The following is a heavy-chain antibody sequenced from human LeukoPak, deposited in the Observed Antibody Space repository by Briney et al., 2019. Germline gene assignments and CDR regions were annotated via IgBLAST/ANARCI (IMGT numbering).Heavy chain of an antibody. Sequence: ASVKVSCKASGYTFTSYGISWVRQAPGQGLEWMGWISAYNGNTNYAQKLQGRVTMTTDTPTSTAYMELRSLRSDDTAVYYCARDPGVYPSNWFDPWGQGTLVTVSS. V-gene: IGHV1-18*01. CDR2: ISAYNGNT. CDR1: GYTFTSYG. J-gene: IGHJ5*02. CDR3: ARDPGVYPSNWFDP. D-gene: IGHD1-14*01.